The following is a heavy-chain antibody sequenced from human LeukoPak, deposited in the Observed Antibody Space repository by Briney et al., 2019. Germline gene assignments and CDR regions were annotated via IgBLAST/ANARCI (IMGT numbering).Heavy chain of an antibody. CDR2: IYSGGST. CDR1: GFTVSSNY. V-gene: IGHV3-53*01. D-gene: IGHD3-10*01. CDR3: ARHSGPGSYNWFDP. J-gene: IGHJ5*02. Sequence: GGSLRLSCAAFGFTVSSNYMSWVRRAPGKGLEWVSVIYSGGSTYYADSVKGRFTISRDTSKNTLYLQMNSLRAEDTAVYYCARHSGPGSYNWFDPWGQGTLVTVSS.